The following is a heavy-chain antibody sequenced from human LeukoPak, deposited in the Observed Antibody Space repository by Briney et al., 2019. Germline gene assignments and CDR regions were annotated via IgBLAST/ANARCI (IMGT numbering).Heavy chain of an antibody. V-gene: IGHV3-23*01. Sequence: PGGSLRLSCAASGFTFSSYAMSWVRQAPGKGLEWVSAISSSGGSTYYADSVKGRFTISRDNSKNTLYLQMNSLRAEDTAVYYCARDPHYDILTGYYLGYMDVWGKGTTVTVSS. J-gene: IGHJ6*03. CDR1: GFTFSSYA. CDR2: ISSSGGST. D-gene: IGHD3-9*01. CDR3: ARDPHYDILTGYYLGYMDV.